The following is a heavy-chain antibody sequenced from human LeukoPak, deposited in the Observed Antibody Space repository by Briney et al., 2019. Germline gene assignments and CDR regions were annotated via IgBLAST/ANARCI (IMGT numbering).Heavy chain of an antibody. D-gene: IGHD5-18*01. CDR1: GFTFRSYA. CDR3: ARDSGNSYADDY. Sequence: PGRSLRLSCAASGFTFRSYAMKWVRQAPGKGLEWVSYITYNSENIFYADSVKGRFTISRDNDKDSLYLKMSSLRDEDTAVYYCARDSGNSYADDYWGQGTLVTVSS. J-gene: IGHJ4*02. CDR2: ITYNSENI. V-gene: IGHV3-48*02.